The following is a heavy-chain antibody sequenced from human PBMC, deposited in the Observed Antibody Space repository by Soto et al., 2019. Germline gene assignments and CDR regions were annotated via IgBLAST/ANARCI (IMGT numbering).Heavy chain of an antibody. CDR1: GFTFSSYG. Sequence: AGGSLRLSCAASGFTFSSYGMHWVRQAPGKGLEWVAVISYDGSNKYYADSVKGRFTISRDNSKNTLYLQMNSLRAEDTAVYYCAKDRGYCSSTSCRDFYYYMDVWGKGTAVTVYS. CDR2: ISYDGSNK. D-gene: IGHD2-2*01. CDR3: AKDRGYCSSTSCRDFYYYMDV. V-gene: IGHV3-30*18. J-gene: IGHJ6*03.